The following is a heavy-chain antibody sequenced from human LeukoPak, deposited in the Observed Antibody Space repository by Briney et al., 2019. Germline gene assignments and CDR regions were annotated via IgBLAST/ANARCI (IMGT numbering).Heavy chain of an antibody. CDR2: IYYSGST. CDR3: ARVGPLSNGNYYYGMDV. CDR1: GGSISSYH. D-gene: IGHD2-8*01. V-gene: IGHV4-59*01. Sequence: SETLSLTCTVSGGSISSYHWSWIRQPPGKGLEWIGYIYYSGSTNYNPSLKSRVTISVDTSKNQFSLKLSSVTAADTAVYYCARVGPLSNGNYYYGMDVWGQGTTVTVSS. J-gene: IGHJ6*02.